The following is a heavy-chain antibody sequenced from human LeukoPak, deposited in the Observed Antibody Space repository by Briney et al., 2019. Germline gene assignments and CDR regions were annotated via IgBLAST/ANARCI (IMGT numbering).Heavy chain of an antibody. CDR1: GFTFSSYA. J-gene: IGHJ4*02. V-gene: IGHV3-23*01. Sequence: GGSLRLSCAASGFTFSSYAMGWVRQAPGEGLEWVSAITASVGNTYYADSVKGRFTISRDKSKNTLYLQVNSLRAEDTAVYYCAKGNGYSYGRYYFDYWGQGTLVTVSS. CDR3: AKGNGYSYGRYYFDY. CDR2: ITASVGNT. D-gene: IGHD5-18*01.